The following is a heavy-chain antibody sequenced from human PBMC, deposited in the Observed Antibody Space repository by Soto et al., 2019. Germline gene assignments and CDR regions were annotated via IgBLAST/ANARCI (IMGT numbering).Heavy chain of an antibody. CDR2: ISAHNRNT. V-gene: IGHV1-18*01. CDR3: ARVAPPGDY. CDR1: GYTFTSYG. Sequence: GASVKVSCKASGYTFTSYGISWVRQAPGQGLEWMGWISAHNRNTNYAQELQGRVTMTTDTSTSTAYMELRILRSDVTAVYYCARVAPPGDYWGQGTLVTVSS. J-gene: IGHJ4*02.